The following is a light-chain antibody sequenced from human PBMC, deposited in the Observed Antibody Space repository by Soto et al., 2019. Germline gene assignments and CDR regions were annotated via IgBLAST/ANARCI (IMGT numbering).Light chain of an antibody. CDR3: QQYSKWPPLT. V-gene: IGKV1-9*01. Sequence: DIQLTQSPSFLSASVGDRVTITCRASQAINTYLAWYQQKPGKAPKLLIYDASTLKSGVPSRFSGSGSGTEFSLTISSLRSQDSAVYYCQQYSKWPPLTFGGGTKVEIK. CDR1: QAINTY. CDR2: DAS. J-gene: IGKJ4*01.